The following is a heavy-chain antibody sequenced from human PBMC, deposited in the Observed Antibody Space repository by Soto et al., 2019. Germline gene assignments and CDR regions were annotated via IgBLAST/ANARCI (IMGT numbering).Heavy chain of an antibody. V-gene: IGHV1-3*01. CDR3: ARPLYADYFDY. J-gene: IGHJ4*02. CDR2: VNAGNGYT. CDR1: GYTFTSYA. Sequence: QVQLVQSGAEVKKPGASVKVSCKASGYTFTSYALHWVRQAPGQRLEWMGWVNAGNGYTKYSQNFQGRVTITRGTSATTSYMELSGLRSEDTAVYYCARPLYADYFDYWGQGTLVTVSS. D-gene: IGHD4-17*01.